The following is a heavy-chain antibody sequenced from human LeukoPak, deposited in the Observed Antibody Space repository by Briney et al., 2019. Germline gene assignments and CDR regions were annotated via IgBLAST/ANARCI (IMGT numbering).Heavy chain of an antibody. CDR1: GGSISSYY. J-gene: IGHJ4*02. CDR2: IYTSGST. V-gene: IGHV4-4*09. CDR3: ARHTLGSGYEFDY. D-gene: IGHD5-12*01. Sequence: SETLSLTCTVSGGSISSYYWSWIRQLPGKGLEWIGYIYTSGSTNYNPSLKSRVTISVDTSKNQFSLKLSSVTAADTAVYYCARHTLGSGYEFDYWGQGTLVTVSS.